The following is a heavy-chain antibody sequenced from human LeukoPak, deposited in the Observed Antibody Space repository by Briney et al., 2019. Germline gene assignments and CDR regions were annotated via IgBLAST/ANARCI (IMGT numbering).Heavy chain of an antibody. CDR1: GFTFSSYW. J-gene: IGHJ4*02. CDR3: ARDSHYDILTGYLSR. Sequence: GGSLRLSCAASGFTFSSYWMSRVRQAPGKGLEWVANIKQDGSEKYYVDSVKGRFTISRDNAKNSLYLQMNSLRAEDTAVYYCARDSHYDILTGYLSRWGQGTLVTVSS. CDR2: IKQDGSEK. V-gene: IGHV3-7*01. D-gene: IGHD3-9*01.